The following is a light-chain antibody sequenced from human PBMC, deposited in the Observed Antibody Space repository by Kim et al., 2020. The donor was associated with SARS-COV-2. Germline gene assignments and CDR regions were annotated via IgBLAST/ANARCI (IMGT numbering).Light chain of an antibody. CDR1: NIGSKS. CDR3: QVWDSSSDHPV. V-gene: IGLV3-21*04. J-gene: IGLJ2*01. CDR2: YDS. Sequence: SYELTQPPSVSVAPGKTARITCGGNNIGSKSVHWYQQKPGPPPVLVIYYDSDRHSGLPERFSGSNSENTATLTISRIEAGDEADYYCQVWDSSSDHPVFGGGTQLTVL.